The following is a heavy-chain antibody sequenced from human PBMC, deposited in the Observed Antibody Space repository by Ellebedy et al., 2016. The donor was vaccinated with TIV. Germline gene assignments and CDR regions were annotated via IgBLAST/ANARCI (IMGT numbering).Heavy chain of an antibody. CDR1: GYSFISYW. D-gene: IGHD6-19*01. J-gene: IGHJ4*02. Sequence: GESLKIPCQGSGYSFISYWIGWVRQMPGKGLGWMGYIYPGDSDTRYSPSFQGQVTISVDKSISTAYLQWSSLKASDTAIYYGARGDRGSGWYWDKWGQGTLVTVSS. CDR3: ARGDRGSGWYWDK. V-gene: IGHV5-51*01. CDR2: IYPGDSDT.